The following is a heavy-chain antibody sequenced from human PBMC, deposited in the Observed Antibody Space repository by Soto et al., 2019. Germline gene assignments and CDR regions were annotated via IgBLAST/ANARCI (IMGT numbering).Heavy chain of an antibody. D-gene: IGHD3-22*01. Sequence: QVQLQQWGAGLLKPSETLSLTCAVYGGSFSGYYWSWIRQPPGKGLEWIGEINHSGSTNYNPSLKSRVTISVDTSKNQFSLKLSSVTAADTAVYYCARVRRYYYDSSGYYTTFPIDYWGQGTLVTVSP. J-gene: IGHJ4*02. V-gene: IGHV4-34*01. CDR1: GGSFSGYY. CDR2: INHSGST. CDR3: ARVRRYYYDSSGYYTTFPIDY.